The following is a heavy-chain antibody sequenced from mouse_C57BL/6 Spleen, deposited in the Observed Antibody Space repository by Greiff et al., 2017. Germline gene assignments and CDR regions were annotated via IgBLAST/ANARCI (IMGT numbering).Heavy chain of an antibody. CDR3: ARSRGFTTAYYFDY. CDR1: GYTFTSYW. CDR2: IDPSDSYT. Sequence: VKLQQPGAELVMPGASVTLSCKASGYTFTSYWMHWVKQRPGQGLEWLGEIDPSDSYTNYNQQFKGKSTLTVDKSYSTPYMLLRNLTSEYSAVYYCARSRGFTTAYYFDYWGQGTTLTVSS. V-gene: IGHV1-69*01. J-gene: IGHJ2*01. D-gene: IGHD1-2*01.